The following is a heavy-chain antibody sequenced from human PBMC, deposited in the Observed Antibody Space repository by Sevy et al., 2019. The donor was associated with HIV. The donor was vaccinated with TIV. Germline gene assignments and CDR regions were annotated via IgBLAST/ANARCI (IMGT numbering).Heavy chain of an antibody. V-gene: IGHV1-18*04. D-gene: IGHD3-22*01. J-gene: IGHJ5*02. CDR1: GYTFTSYG. Sequence: ASVKVSCKASGYTFTSYGISWVRQAPGQGLEWMGWISAYNGNTNYAQELQGRVTMTTDTSTSTAYMELRSLRSDDTAVYYCAVYYYDSSGYYYWFDPWGQGTLVTVS. CDR2: ISAYNGNT. CDR3: AVYYYDSSGYYYWFDP.